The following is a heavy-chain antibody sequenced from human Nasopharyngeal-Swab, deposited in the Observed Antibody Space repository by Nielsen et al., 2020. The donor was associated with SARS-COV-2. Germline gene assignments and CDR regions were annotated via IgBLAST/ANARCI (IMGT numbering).Heavy chain of an antibody. CDR3: ARDAPPARLGY. J-gene: IGHJ4*02. D-gene: IGHD1-1*01. V-gene: IGHV3-21*01. Sequence: WIRQPPGKGLEWVSSISSSSSYIYYADSVKGRFTVSRDNVKNSLYLQMNSLRAGDTAIYYCARDAPPARLGYWGQGTLVTVSS. CDR2: ISSSSSYI.